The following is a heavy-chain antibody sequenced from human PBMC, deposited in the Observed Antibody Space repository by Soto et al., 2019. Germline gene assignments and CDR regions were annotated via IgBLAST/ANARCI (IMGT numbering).Heavy chain of an antibody. D-gene: IGHD2-15*01. V-gene: IGHV4-59*08. Sequence: QVQLQESGPGLVKPSETLSLTCTVSGGSISSYYWSWIRQPPGKGLEWIGYIYYSGSTNYNPSLKSRVTISVATSKNQSSLQLRSVTAADTAVYYCARRYGGTFDYWGQGTLVTVSS. CDR3: ARRYGGTFDY. J-gene: IGHJ4*02. CDR1: GGSISSYY. CDR2: IYYSGST.